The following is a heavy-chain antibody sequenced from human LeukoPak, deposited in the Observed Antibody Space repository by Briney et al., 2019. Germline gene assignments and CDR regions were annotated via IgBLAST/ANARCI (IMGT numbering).Heavy chain of an antibody. J-gene: IGHJ4*02. CDR2: IYYTGSI. CDR1: GGSISSYC. CDR3: ARGPYDSSGYCFDY. V-gene: IGHV4-59*08. Sequence: SETLSLTCTVSGGSISSYCWSWIRQPPGKGLEWIGYIYYTGSINYNPSLKSRVTISVDTSKSQFSLKLNSVTAADTAVYYCARGPYDSSGYCFDYWGQGILVTVSS. D-gene: IGHD3-22*01.